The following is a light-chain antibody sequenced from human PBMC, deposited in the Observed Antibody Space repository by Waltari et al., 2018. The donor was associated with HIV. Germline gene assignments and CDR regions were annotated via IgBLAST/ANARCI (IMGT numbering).Light chain of an antibody. J-gene: IGLJ2*01. CDR2: SNN. V-gene: IGLV1-44*01. CDR3: AAWDVSLRGLV. Sequence: QSVLTQPPSASGTPGQRVTISCSGSSSNIGSNTVNWYQQLPGTAPKLLIYSNNQRPSGVPDRFSGSKSGTSASLAISGLQSEDEADYYCAAWDVSLRGLVFGGGTKLTVL. CDR1: SSNIGSNT.